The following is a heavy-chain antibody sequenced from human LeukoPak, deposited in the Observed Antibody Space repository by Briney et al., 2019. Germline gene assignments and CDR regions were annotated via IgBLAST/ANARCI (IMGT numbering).Heavy chain of an antibody. Sequence: ASVKVSCKASGYTFTSYGISWVRQAPGQGREWMGWISAYNGNTNYAQKLQGRVTMTTDTSTSTAYMELRSLRSDDTAVYYCARDEQQLSPSYFDYWGQGTLVTVSS. CDR3: ARDEQQLSPSYFDY. CDR1: GYTFTSYG. CDR2: ISAYNGNT. J-gene: IGHJ4*02. D-gene: IGHD6-13*01. V-gene: IGHV1-18*01.